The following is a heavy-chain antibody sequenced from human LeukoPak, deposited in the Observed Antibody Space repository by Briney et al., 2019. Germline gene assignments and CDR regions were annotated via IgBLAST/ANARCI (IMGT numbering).Heavy chain of an antibody. D-gene: IGHD3-22*01. V-gene: IGHV1-18*01. J-gene: IGHJ4*02. CDR2: ISAYNGNT. CDR3: ARGDYYYDSSGPKNDY. Sequence: ASVKVSCKASGYTFTSYGISWVRQAPGQGLEWMGWISAYNGNTNYAQRLQGRVTMTTDTSTSTAYMELRSLRSDDTAVYYCARGDYYYDSSGPKNDYWGQGTLVTVSS. CDR1: GYTFTSYG.